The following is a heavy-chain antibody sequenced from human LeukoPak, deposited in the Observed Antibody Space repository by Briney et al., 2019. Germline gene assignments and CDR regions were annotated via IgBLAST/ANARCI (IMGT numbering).Heavy chain of an antibody. J-gene: IGHJ4*02. CDR3: ARFGGGLDH. V-gene: IGHV3-11*01. D-gene: IGHD3-10*01. Sequence: PGGSLRLSCAASGFTFSDYYMCWLRQAPGKGLEWISYMSGSGSTIYYADSVKGRFTVSRDNAKHSLYLQMNSLGAEDTAVYYCARFGGGLDHWGQGTLVTVSS. CDR2: MSGSGSTI. CDR1: GFTFSDYY.